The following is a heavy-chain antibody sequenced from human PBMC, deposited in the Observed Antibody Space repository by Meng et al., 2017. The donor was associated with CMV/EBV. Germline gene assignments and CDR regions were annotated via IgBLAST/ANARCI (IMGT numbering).Heavy chain of an antibody. D-gene: IGHD2-2*01. J-gene: IGHJ4*02. CDR1: GFALRSYA. CDR2: ISGSGGST. V-gene: IGHV3-23*01. Sequence: FGFALRSYALSGFRQAPGKGLEWVSAISGSGGSTYYADSVKGRFTISRDNSKNTLYLQMNSLRAEDTAVYYCAKVGGYCSSTSCSNYWGQGTLVTVSS. CDR3: AKVGGYCSSTSCSNY.